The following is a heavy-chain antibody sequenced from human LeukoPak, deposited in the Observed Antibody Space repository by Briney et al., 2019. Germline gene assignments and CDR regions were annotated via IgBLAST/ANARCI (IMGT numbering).Heavy chain of an antibody. D-gene: IGHD3-3*01. CDR2: IYYSGST. Sequence: SETLSLTCTVSGGSISSYYWGWVRQPPGKGLEWIGSIYYSGSTYYNPSLKSRVTISVDTSKNQFSLKLSSVTAADTAVYYCARLSEGGFWSGYPYYFDNWGQGTLVTVSS. CDR3: ARLSEGGFWSGYPYYFDN. CDR1: GGSISSYY. V-gene: IGHV4-39*01. J-gene: IGHJ4*02.